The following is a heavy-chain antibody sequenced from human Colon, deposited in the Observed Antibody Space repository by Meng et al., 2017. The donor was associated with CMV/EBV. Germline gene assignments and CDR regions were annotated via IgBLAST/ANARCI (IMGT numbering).Heavy chain of an antibody. CDR3: ARAVGITMVRGGSFDY. CDR2: IYYRGNT. J-gene: IGHJ4*02. D-gene: IGHD3-10*01. V-gene: IGHV4-39*07. CDR1: SISSSNYY. Sequence: SISSSNYYWGWISQPPGKGLEWIGNIYYRGNTYYNPSLKSRVTISVDTSKNQFSLKLSSVTAADTAMYYCARAVGITMVRGGSFDYWGQGTLVTVSS.